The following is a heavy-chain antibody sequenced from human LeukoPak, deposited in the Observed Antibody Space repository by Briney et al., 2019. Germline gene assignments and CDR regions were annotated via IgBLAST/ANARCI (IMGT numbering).Heavy chain of an antibody. D-gene: IGHD6-19*01. CDR3: ARVYGGSGWSSRLDY. CDR1: GFTFSSYW. CDR2: IKQDGSEK. V-gene: IGHV3-7*01. J-gene: IGHJ4*02. Sequence: GGSLRLSCAASGFTFSSYWMSWVRQAPGKGLEWVANIKQDGSEKYYVDSVKGRFTISRDNAKNSLYLQMNSLRAEDTAVYYCARVYGGSGWSSRLDYWGQGTLVTVSS.